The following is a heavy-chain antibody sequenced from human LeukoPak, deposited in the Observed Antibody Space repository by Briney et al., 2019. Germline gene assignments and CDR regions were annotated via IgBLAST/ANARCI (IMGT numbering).Heavy chain of an antibody. V-gene: IGHV1-2*02. CDR1: GYTFTGYY. D-gene: IGHD3-22*01. CDR2: INPNSGGT. J-gene: IGHJ5*02. CDR3: ARGGDYDRSGYYSGGFDP. Sequence: SVKVSCKASGYTFTGYYMHWVRQAPGQGLEWMGWINPNSGGTNYAQRFQDRVTMTRDTSISTAYMELSRLRSDDTAMYYCARGGDYDRSGYYSGGFDPWGQGTLVTVSS.